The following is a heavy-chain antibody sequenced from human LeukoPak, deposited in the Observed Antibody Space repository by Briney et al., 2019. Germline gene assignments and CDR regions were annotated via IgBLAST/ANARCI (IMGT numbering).Heavy chain of an antibody. J-gene: IGHJ4*02. D-gene: IGHD3-10*01. CDR3: ARGAYGPGSFPFDC. CDR1: GFTLSSYW. CDR2: IKQDGGEK. Sequence: GGSLRLSCAASGFTLSSYWMSWVRQAPGKGLEWVANIKQDGGEKYYLGSVRGRFTISRDNAKNSLFLQMNSLRAEDTAVYYCARGAYGPGSFPFDCWGQGTLVTVSS. V-gene: IGHV3-7*01.